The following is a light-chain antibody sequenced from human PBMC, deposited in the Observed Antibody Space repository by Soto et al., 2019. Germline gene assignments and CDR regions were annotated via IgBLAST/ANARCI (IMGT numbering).Light chain of an antibody. CDR1: QSVSASYY. J-gene: IGKJ1*01. Sequence: EIVLTQSPGTLSLSPGERATLSCRASQSVSASYYLAWYQQKPGQAPRLLIYGTSTRATGIPDRFSGSGSGTDFTLTISRLEPEDFAVYYCQHYGNFPPCTFGQGTKVEIK. CDR3: QHYGNFPPCT. V-gene: IGKV3-20*01. CDR2: GTS.